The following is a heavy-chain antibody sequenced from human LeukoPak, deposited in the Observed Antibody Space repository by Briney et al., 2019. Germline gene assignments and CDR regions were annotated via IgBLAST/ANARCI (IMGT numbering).Heavy chain of an antibody. V-gene: IGHV3-7*04. D-gene: IGHD4-17*01. CDR3: ARRTTGDDY. CDR1: GFLFSNSW. Sequence: GGSLRLSCADSGFLFSNSWMAWVRQAPGRGLEWLANINQDGSAKTCVDSVKGRFTISRDNAKYSLYLQMNSLRAEDTGVYYCARRTTGDDYWGQGTLVTVSS. J-gene: IGHJ4*02. CDR2: INQDGSAK.